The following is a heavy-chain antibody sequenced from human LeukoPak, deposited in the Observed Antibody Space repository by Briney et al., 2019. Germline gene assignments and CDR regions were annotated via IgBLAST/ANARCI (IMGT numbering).Heavy chain of an antibody. D-gene: IGHD5-24*01. CDR1: GFTFSSYA. Sequence: SGGSLRLSCAASGFTFSSYAMSWVRQAPGKGLEWVSAISGSGGSTYYADSVKGRFTISRDNSKNTLYLQMNSLRAEDTAVYYCAKSISPRGMATIWSGSIYFDYWGQGTLVTVSS. V-gene: IGHV3-23*01. CDR2: ISGSGGST. CDR3: AKSISPRGMATIWSGSIYFDY. J-gene: IGHJ4*02.